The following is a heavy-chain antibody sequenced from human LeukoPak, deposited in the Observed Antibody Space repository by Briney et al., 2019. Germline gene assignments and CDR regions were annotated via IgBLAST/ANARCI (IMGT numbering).Heavy chain of an antibody. Sequence: ASVKVSCKASGYTFTSYGISWVRQAPGQGLEWMGWISVYNGNTNYAQKLQGRVTMTTDTSTSTAYMELRSLRSDDTAVYYCARVYSSSWYSPGPAGGSFSYYYMDVWGKGTTVSVSS. J-gene: IGHJ6*03. CDR1: GYTFTSYG. D-gene: IGHD6-13*01. CDR3: ARVYSSSWYSPGPAGGSFSYYYMDV. CDR2: ISVYNGNT. V-gene: IGHV1-18*01.